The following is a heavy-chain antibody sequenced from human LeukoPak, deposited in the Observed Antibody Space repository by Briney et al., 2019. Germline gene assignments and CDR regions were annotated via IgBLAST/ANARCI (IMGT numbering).Heavy chain of an antibody. Sequence: GASVKVSCKASGYTFTSYGISWVRQAPGQGLEWMGWISAYNGNTNYAQKLQGRVTMTTDTSTSTAYMELRSLRSDDTAVYYCARVSPDDSSGYSFDYWGQGTLVTVSS. D-gene: IGHD3-22*01. J-gene: IGHJ4*02. CDR2: ISAYNGNT. CDR1: GYTFTSYG. V-gene: IGHV1-18*01. CDR3: ARVSPDDSSGYSFDY.